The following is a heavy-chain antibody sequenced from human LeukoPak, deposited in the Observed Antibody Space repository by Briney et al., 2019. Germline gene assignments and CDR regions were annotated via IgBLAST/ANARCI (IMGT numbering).Heavy chain of an antibody. CDR1: GFTFSGFA. CDR3: VRRVGTYYYYYGMDV. V-gene: IGHV3-23*01. CDR2: ISGSGGNT. J-gene: IGHJ6*02. D-gene: IGHD1-26*01. Sequence: GGSLRLSCSASGFTFSGFAMGWVRQATGKGLEWVSSISGSGGNTYYADSVEGRFTISRDNSKNTLYLQMNSLRAEDTAVYYCVRRVGTYYYYYGMDVWGQGTTVTVSS.